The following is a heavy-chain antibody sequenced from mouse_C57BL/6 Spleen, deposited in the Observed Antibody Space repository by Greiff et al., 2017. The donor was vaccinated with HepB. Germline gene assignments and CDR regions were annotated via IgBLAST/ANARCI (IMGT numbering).Heavy chain of an antibody. Sequence: VKLVESGAELARPGASVKMSCKASGYTFTSYTMHWVKQRPGQGLEWIGYINPSSGYTKYNQKFKDKATLTADKSSSTAYMQLSSLTSEDSAVYYCARRGYDGAMDYWGQGTSVTVSS. CDR2: INPSSGYT. V-gene: IGHV1-4*01. D-gene: IGHD2-2*01. CDR1: GYTFTSYT. CDR3: ARRGYDGAMDY. J-gene: IGHJ4*01.